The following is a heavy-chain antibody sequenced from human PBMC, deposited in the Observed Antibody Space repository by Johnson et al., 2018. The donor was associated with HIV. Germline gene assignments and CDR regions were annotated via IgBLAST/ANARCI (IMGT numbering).Heavy chain of an antibody. D-gene: IGHD3-10*01. J-gene: IGHJ3*02. Sequence: VQLVESGGGLVQPGGSLRLSCAASGFTFSSYDMHWVRQATGKGLEWVSAIGTAGDTYYPGSVKGRFTISRENSKNSLYLQMNSLRAGDTDGYYCASGAQRVPWFREWSYAFDIWGQGTMVTVSS. CDR2: IGTAGDT. V-gene: IGHV3-13*01. CDR1: GFTFSSYD. CDR3: ASGAQRVPWFREWSYAFDI.